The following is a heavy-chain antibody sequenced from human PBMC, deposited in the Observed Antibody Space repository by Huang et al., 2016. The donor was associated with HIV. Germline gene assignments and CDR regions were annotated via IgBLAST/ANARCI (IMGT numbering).Heavy chain of an antibody. CDR2: ISGGGGST. CDR1: GFTFSSYA. CDR3: AKDPYSSSWFDHFDY. D-gene: IGHD6-13*01. V-gene: IGHV3-23*01. Sequence: EVQLLESGGGLVQPGGSLRLSCAASGFTFSSYAMSWVRQGPGKGREWVSVISGGGGSTYYADSVKGRFTISRDNSKNTLYLQMNSLRAEDAAVYYCAKDPYSSSWFDHFDYWGQGTLVTVSS. J-gene: IGHJ4*02.